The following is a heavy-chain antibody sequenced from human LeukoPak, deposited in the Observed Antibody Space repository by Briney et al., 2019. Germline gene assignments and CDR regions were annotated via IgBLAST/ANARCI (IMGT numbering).Heavy chain of an antibody. D-gene: IGHD6-13*01. CDR2: FDPEDGET. V-gene: IGHV1-24*01. CDR1: GYTLTELS. J-gene: IGHJ6*02. CDR3: ATGRSSWDYYYYYGMDV. Sequence: ASVKVPCKVSGYTLTELSMHWVRQAPGKGLEWMGGFDPEDGETIYAQKFQGRVTMTEDTSTDTAYMELSSLRSEDTAVYYCATGRSSWDYYYYYGMDVWGQGTTVTVSS.